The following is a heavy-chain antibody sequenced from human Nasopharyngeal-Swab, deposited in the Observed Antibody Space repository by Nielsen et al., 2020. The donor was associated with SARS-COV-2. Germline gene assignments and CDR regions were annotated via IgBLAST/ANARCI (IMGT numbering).Heavy chain of an antibody. CDR2: IYYSGST. D-gene: IGHD1-14*01. J-gene: IGHJ6*04. CDR1: GGSITSGGYY. CDR3: ARVRDNGGADV. Sequence: LRLSCTVSGGSITSGGYYWSWIRQHPGKGLEWIGFIYYSGSTSYNPSLKSRITISVDTSTNQFSRKLSSGTAADAAVYYCARVRDNGGADVWGKGTTVTVSS. V-gene: IGHV4-31*03.